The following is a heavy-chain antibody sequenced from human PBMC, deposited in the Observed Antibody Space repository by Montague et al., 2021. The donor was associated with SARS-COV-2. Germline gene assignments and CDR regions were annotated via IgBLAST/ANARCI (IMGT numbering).Heavy chain of an antibody. CDR3: ARRTYDVLTGYDYGMDV. V-gene: IGHV2-70*11. D-gene: IGHD3-9*01. Sequence: ALVKPAQTLTLTCTFSGFSLSTSGMCVSWIRQPPGKALEWPARIDWDDDKYYSTSLKTRLTISKDTSKNQVVLTMTNMDPVDTATYYCARRTYDVLTGYDYGMDVWGQGTTVTVSS. J-gene: IGHJ6*02. CDR1: GFSLSTSGMC. CDR2: IDWDDDK.